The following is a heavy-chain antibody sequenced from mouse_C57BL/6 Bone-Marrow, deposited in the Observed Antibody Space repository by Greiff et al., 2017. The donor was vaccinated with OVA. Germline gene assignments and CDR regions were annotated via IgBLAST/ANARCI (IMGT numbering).Heavy chain of an antibody. Sequence: EVKLMESGEGLVKPGGSLKLSCAASGFTFSSYAVSWVRQTPEKRLEWVAYISSGGDYIYYADTVKGRFTISRDNARNTLYLQMSSLKSEDTAMYYCTRDGYRYYFDYWGQGTTLTVSS. J-gene: IGHJ2*01. V-gene: IGHV5-9-1*02. CDR3: TRDGYRYYFDY. CDR1: GFTFSSYA. D-gene: IGHD2-3*01. CDR2: ISSGGDYI.